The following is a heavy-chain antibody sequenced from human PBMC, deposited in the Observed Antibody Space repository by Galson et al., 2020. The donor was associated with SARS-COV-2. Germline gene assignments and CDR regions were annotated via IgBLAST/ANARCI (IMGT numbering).Heavy chain of an antibody. CDR3: AREAYSGSYYGGFDP. D-gene: IGHD1-26*01. Sequence: SVKVSCKASGGTFSSYAISWVRQAPGQGLEWMGGIIPIFGTANYAQKFQGRVTITADESTSTAYMELSSLRSEDTAVYYCAREAYSGSYYGGFDPWGQGTLVTVSS. V-gene: IGHV1-69*13. CDR2: IIPIFGTA. CDR1: GGTFSSYA. J-gene: IGHJ5*02.